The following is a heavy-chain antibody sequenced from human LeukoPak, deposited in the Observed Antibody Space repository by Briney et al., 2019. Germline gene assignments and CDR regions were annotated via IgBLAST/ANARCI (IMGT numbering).Heavy chain of an antibody. CDR3: ARASVGPAVTDYYYYYYYMDV. D-gene: IGHD4-11*01. CDR1: GGSISSGSYY. CDR2: IYTSGST. J-gene: IGHJ6*03. V-gene: IGHV4-61*02. Sequence: TSETLSLTCTVSGGSISSGSYYWSWIRQPAGKGLEWIGRIYTSGSTNYNPSLKSRVTISVDTSKNQFSLKLSSVTAADTAVYYCARASVGPAVTDYYYYYYYMDVWGKETTVTVSS.